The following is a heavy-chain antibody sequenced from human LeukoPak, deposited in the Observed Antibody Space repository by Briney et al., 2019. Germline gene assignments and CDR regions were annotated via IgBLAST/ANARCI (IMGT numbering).Heavy chain of an antibody. V-gene: IGHV5-51*01. D-gene: IGHD6-13*01. Sequence: GESLKISCKGSGYSFTSYWIGWVRQMPGKGLEWMGIIYPGDSDTRYSPSFQGQVTISADKSIGTAYLQWSSLKASDTAMYYCARRSRIAAPGTEYFQHWGQGTLVTVSS. CDR1: GYSFTSYW. J-gene: IGHJ1*01. CDR2: IYPGDSDT. CDR3: ARRSRIAAPGTEYFQH.